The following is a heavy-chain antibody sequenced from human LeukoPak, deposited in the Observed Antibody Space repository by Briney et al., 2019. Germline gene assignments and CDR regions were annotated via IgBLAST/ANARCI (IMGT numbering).Heavy chain of an antibody. CDR3: AREADYDSSGYYTDY. CDR1: GGSISSYY. J-gene: IGHJ4*02. D-gene: IGHD3-22*01. CDR2: VYYTGST. Sequence: SETLSLTCTVSGGSISSYYWSWIRQPPGKGLEWLGYVYYTGSTTYNPSLKSRVIISVDKSKNQFSLRLSSVTAADTAVYYCAREADYDSSGYYTDYWGQGTLVTVSS. V-gene: IGHV4-59*01.